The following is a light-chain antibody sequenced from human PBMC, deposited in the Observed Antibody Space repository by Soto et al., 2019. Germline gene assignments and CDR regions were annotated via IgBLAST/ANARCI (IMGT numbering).Light chain of an antibody. CDR2: DVS. Sequence: QSALTQPASVSGSPGQSITISCTGTSSDIGSSNYVSWYQQHPGKAPKLMIYDVSNRPSGVSNRFSGSKSANTASLTISGLQAEDDAHYYCGSYSPRSNSFGGGTKLTVL. CDR1: SSDIGSSNY. CDR3: GSYSPRSNS. J-gene: IGLJ3*02. V-gene: IGLV2-14*03.